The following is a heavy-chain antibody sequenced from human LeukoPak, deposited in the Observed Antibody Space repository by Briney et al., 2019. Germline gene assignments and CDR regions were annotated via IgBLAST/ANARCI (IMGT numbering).Heavy chain of an antibody. CDR1: GGSFSGYY. CDR3: ARGEVTYYFDY. J-gene: IGHJ4*02. CDR2: INHSGST. Sequence: PSETLSLTCAVYGGSFSGYYWSWIRQPPGKGLVWIGEINHSGSTNYNPSLKSRVTISVDTSKNQFSLKLSSVTAADTAVYYCARGEVTYYFDYWGQGTLVTVSS. V-gene: IGHV4-34*01.